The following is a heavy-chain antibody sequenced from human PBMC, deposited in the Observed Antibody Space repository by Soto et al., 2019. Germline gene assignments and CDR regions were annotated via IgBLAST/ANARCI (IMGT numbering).Heavy chain of an antibody. J-gene: IGHJ4*02. CDR1: GDSISSNY. Sequence: QVQLQESGPGLVKTSETLSLTCAVSGDSISSNYWSWIRQPPGKGLGWIGYIYYSGRTKYNPYPKSRPTISVATSDSPFSLRLSSVTAADTAVYYCARLVRDYGDYGAFDFWGQGTLVTVSS. D-gene: IGHD4-17*01. CDR2: IYYSGRT. V-gene: IGHV4-59*01. CDR3: ARLVRDYGDYGAFDF.